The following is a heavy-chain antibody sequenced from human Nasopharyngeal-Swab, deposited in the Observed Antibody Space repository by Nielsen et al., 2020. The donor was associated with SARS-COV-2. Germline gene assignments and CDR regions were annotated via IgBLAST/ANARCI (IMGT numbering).Heavy chain of an antibody. CDR2: ISSSGSTI. D-gene: IGHD4-17*01. V-gene: IGHV3-48*03. Sequence: GESLKISCAASGFTFSSYEMNWVRQAPGTGLEWVSYISSSGSTIYYADSVKGRFTISRDNAKNSLYLQMNSLRAEDTAVYYCAGDGATVTSGGFDYWGQGTLVTVSS. J-gene: IGHJ4*02. CDR1: GFTFSSYE. CDR3: AGDGATVTSGGFDY.